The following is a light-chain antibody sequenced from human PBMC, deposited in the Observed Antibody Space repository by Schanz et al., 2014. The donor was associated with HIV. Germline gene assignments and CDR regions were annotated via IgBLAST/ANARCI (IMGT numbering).Light chain of an antibody. CDR3: QQGYGFPT. Sequence: EIVLTQSPGTLSLSPGERATLSCRASQSVSSSYLAWYQQKPGQAPRLLIYGTSSRATGIPDRFSGSGSGTDFTLTISRLEPEDFAVYYCQQGYGFPTFGQGSKLEI. V-gene: IGKV3-20*01. CDR1: QSVSSSY. CDR2: GTS. J-gene: IGKJ2*01.